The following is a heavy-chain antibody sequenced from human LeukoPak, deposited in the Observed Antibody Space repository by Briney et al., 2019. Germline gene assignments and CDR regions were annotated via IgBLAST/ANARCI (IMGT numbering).Heavy chain of an antibody. D-gene: IGHD1-1*01. V-gene: IGHV4-34*01. CDR3: AIRLTTSRLATSTTWFDP. CDR2: VNYIGRS. CDR1: GESFDGFY. Sequence: SETLSLTCAVYGESFDGFYWNWIRQSPGKGLEWLGKVNYIGRSNYNPALESRIAISADASKRQFSLKLTSVTAADTAVYYCAIRLTTSRLATSTTWFDPWGQGTLVSVSS. J-gene: IGHJ5*02.